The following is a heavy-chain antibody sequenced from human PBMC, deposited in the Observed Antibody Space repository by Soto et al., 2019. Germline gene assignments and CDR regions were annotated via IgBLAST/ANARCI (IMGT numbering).Heavy chain of an antibody. D-gene: IGHD6-6*01. CDR1: GFTFSSYE. V-gene: IGHV3-48*03. CDR2: ISSSGSTI. J-gene: IGHJ4*02. Sequence: GGSLRLSCAASGFTFSSYEMNWVRQAPGKGLEWVSYISSSGSTIYYADSVKGRFTISRDNAKNSLYLQMNSLRAEDTAVYYCARDKSIAARHSRVGPIFFDYWGQGTLVTVSS. CDR3: ARDKSIAARHSRVGPIFFDY.